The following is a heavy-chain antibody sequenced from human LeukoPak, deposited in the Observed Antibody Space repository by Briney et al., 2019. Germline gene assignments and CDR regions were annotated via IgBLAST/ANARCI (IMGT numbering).Heavy chain of an antibody. CDR1: GYSFTTHW. CDR3: ARSLVPDY. J-gene: IGHJ4*02. V-gene: IGHV5-51*01. D-gene: IGHD2-8*01. CDR2: IYPGDSDT. Sequence: GESLKISCTTSGYSFTTHWIGWVRQVAGKDLEWMGIIYPGDSDTRYSPSFQGQVTISADKSISTAYLQWSSLKASDTAMYYCARSLVPDYWGQGTLVTVSS.